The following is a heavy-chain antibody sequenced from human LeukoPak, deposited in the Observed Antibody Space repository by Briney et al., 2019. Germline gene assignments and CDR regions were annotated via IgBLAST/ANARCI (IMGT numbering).Heavy chain of an antibody. CDR2: IYYSGST. CDR3: ARTTEDSSSTSCYQYWFDP. Sequence: SETLSLICTVSGGSISSSSYYWGWIRQPPGKGMEWIGSIYYSGSTNYNPSLKSRVTISVDTSKNQFSLKLNSVTAADTAVYYCARTTEDSSSTSCYQYWFDPWGQGTLVTVSS. J-gene: IGHJ5*02. CDR1: GGSISSSSYY. V-gene: IGHV4-39*07. D-gene: IGHD2-2*01.